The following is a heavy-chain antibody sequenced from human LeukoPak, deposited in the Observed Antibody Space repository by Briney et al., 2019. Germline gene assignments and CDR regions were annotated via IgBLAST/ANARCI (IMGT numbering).Heavy chain of an antibody. D-gene: IGHD3-10*01. CDR3: AKKDVLLWFGEPIGDYFDY. CDR2: ISGSGGST. J-gene: IGHJ4*02. Sequence: GGSLRLSCAASGFTFSDYYISWIRQAPGKGLEWVSAISGSGGSTYYADSVKGRFTISRDNSKNTLYLQMNSLRAEDTAVYYCAKKDVLLWFGEPIGDYFDYWGQGTLVTVSS. CDR1: GFTFSDYY. V-gene: IGHV3-23*01.